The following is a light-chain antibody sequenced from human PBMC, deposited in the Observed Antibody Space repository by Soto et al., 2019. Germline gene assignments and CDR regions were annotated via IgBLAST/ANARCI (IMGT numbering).Light chain of an antibody. Sequence: QSALTQPRSVSGSPGQSVTISCTGTSSDVGGYNFVSWYQQHPGKAPKLILYDVTKQPSWVPDRFSGSKSGNTATLTISGFQAEDEADDECCSYAGNCTHWVFGGGTKLTVL. J-gene: IGLJ3*02. CDR2: DVT. V-gene: IGLV2-11*01. CDR1: SSDVGGYNF. CDR3: CSYAGNCTHWV.